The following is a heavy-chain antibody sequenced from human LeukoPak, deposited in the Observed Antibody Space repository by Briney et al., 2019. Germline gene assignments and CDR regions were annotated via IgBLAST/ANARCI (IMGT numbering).Heavy chain of an antibody. Sequence: ASVKVSCKASGYTFTNYDINWVRQATGQGLEWMGWVNPNSGNTGYAQEFQGRVTISRNSSISTTYMELRSLRSEDTAVYYCARGATIYYYDSSGYPPRYYYYGMDVWGQGTTVTVSS. D-gene: IGHD3-22*01. CDR1: GYTFTNYD. V-gene: IGHV1-8*01. J-gene: IGHJ6*02. CDR2: VNPNSGNT. CDR3: ARGATIYYYDSSGYPPRYYYYGMDV.